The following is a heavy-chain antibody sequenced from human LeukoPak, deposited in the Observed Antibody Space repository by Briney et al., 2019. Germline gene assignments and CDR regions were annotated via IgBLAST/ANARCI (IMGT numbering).Heavy chain of an antibody. V-gene: IGHV4-39*01. CDR1: GDSNSSSSYY. CDR2: IYYSWST. Sequence: SDTLSLTCTVSGDSNSSSSYYGGWIRQPPGKGLEWIESIYYSWSTYYNPSLKSRVTISVDTSKNQFSLKLSSVTAADTAVYYCARRSNLYGGNRIDYWGQGTLVTVSS. CDR3: ARRSNLYGGNRIDY. D-gene: IGHD4-23*01. J-gene: IGHJ4*02.